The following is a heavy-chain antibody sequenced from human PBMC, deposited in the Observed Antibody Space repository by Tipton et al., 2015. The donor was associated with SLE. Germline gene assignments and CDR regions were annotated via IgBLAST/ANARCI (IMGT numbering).Heavy chain of an antibody. V-gene: IGHV3-21*03. D-gene: IGHD4-17*01. CDR2: ISSSSTYT. CDR1: GFSFSYYS. CDR3: ARENDSGDFVLVY. J-gene: IGHJ4*02. Sequence: SLRLSCAASGFSFSYYSMNWVRQAPGKGLEWVSSISSSSTYTYYADSVRGRFTISRDDARNSLYLQMNGLRAEDSGVYYCARENDSGDFVLVYWGLGTLVTVSS.